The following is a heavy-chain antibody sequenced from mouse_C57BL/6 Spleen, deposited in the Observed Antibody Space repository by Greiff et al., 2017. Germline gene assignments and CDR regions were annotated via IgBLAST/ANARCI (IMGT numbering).Heavy chain of an antibody. V-gene: IGHV1-82*01. D-gene: IGHD1-1*01. Sequence: VQLQQSGPELVKPGASVKISCKASGYAFSSSWMNWVKQRPGKGLEWIGRIYPGDGDTNYNGKFKGKATLAADKSSSTAYMQLSSLTSEDSAVYFCARSDTTVVGHFDVWGTGTTVTVSS. CDR1: GYAFSSSW. CDR2: IYPGDGDT. J-gene: IGHJ1*03. CDR3: ARSDTTVVGHFDV.